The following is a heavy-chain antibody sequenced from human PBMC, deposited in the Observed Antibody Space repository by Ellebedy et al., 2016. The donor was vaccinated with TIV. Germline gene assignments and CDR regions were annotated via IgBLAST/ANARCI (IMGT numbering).Heavy chain of an antibody. CDR1: GFTFSDYF. V-gene: IGHV3-11*01. CDR2: ISTSGSTT. CDR3: ARGWRPYYNQYYAMGT. Sequence: GGSLRLSXTASGFTFSDYFMAWIRQAPGKGLEWVSHISTSGSTTWEADSMKGRITVSRDNSKNSVFLQLDRLRVEDTAVYYCARGWRPYYNQYYAMGTWGPGTTVTVSS. D-gene: IGHD2-21*01. J-gene: IGHJ6*02.